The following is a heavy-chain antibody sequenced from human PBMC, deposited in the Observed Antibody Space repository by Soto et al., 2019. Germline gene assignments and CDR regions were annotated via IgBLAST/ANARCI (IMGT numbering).Heavy chain of an antibody. CDR1: GFTFSSYA. CDR3: AREDIVVVPAAIYYYYYGMDV. J-gene: IGHJ6*02. Sequence: ESGGGVVQPGRSLRLSCAASGFTFSSYAMHWVRQAPGKGLEWVAVISYDGSNKYYADSVKGRFTISRDNSKNTLYLQMNSLRAEDTAVYYCAREDIVVVPAAIYYYYYGMDVWGQGTTVTVSS. V-gene: IGHV3-30-3*01. CDR2: ISYDGSNK. D-gene: IGHD2-2*01.